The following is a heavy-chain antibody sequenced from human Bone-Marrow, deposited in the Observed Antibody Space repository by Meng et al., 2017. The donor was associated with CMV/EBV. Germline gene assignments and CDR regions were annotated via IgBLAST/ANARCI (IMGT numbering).Heavy chain of an antibody. CDR1: GYTFTSYG. CDR2: ISAYNGNT. Sequence: ASVKVSCKASGYTFTSYGISWVRQAPGQGLEWMGWISAYNGNTNYAQKLQGQVTISADKSISTAYLQWSSLKASDTAMYYCARLGIYKRDNWLDPWGQGTLVTVSS. V-gene: IGHV1-18*01. J-gene: IGHJ5*02. D-gene: IGHD7-27*01. CDR3: ARLGIYKRDNWLDP.